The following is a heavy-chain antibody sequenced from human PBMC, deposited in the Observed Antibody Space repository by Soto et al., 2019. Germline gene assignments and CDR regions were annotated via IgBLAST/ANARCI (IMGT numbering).Heavy chain of an antibody. Sequence: EVRLMESGGGFLQPGGSQRLSCVASGFTFNSYAMSWVRQTPEKGLEWVSAISGSGWQTYYAESVQGRFTISRDNSKTTVYLHMNRLRAEDSCIYYCAKCRYFDASGGCANFWGRGTLVTVSS. CDR1: GFTFNSYA. CDR2: ISGSGWQT. J-gene: IGHJ2*01. CDR3: AKCRYFDASGGCANF. D-gene: IGHD3-9*01. V-gene: IGHV3-23*01.